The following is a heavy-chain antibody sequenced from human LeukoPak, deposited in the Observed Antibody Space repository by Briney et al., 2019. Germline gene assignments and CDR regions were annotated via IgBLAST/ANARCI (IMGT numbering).Heavy chain of an antibody. V-gene: IGHV1-2*02. CDR1: GYTFAGYY. J-gene: IGHJ4*02. Sequence: ASVKVSCKASGYTFAGYYMHWVRQAPGQGLEWMGWINPNSGGTNYAQKFQGRVTMTRDTSISTAYMELSRLRSDDTAVYYRVPSSAWLYYFDYWGQGTLVTVSS. CDR3: VPSSAWLYYFDY. D-gene: IGHD6-19*01. CDR2: INPNSGGT.